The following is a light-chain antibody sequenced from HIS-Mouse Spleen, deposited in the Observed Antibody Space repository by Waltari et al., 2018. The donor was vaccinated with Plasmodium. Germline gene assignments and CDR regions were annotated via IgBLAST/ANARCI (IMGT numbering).Light chain of an antibody. Sequence: AIRLTPSPSSFSPSTGDRVPLTCRASQGISSYLAWYQQKTGKAPKLLIYAASTLQSGVPSRFSGSGSGTDFTLTISCLQSEDFATYYCQQYYSYLLTFGGGTKVEIK. CDR2: AAS. CDR1: QGISSY. V-gene: IGKV1-8*01. J-gene: IGKJ4*01. CDR3: QQYYSYLLT.